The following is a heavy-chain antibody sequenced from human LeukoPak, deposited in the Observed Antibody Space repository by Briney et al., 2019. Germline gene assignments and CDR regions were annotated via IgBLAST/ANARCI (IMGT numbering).Heavy chain of an antibody. Sequence: GGSLRLSCAASGFTFNGYWMNWVRQAPGKGLEWVANIKKDGSETKYVDSLRGRFTISRDNAKNSLYLQINGLTFEDTAVYYCSGGSGWLIDVWGKGTTVTVSS. D-gene: IGHD6-19*01. J-gene: IGHJ6*03. CDR2: IKKDGSET. CDR1: GFTFNGYW. V-gene: IGHV3-7*01. CDR3: SGGSGWLIDV.